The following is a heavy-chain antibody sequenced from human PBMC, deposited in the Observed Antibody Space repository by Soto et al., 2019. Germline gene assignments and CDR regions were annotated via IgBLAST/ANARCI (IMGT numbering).Heavy chain of an antibody. Sequence: QVQLQQWGAGLLKPSETLSLTCAVYGGSFSGYYWSWIRQPPGKGLEWIGEINHSGSTNYNPSLKSRVTISVDTSKNQFSLKLSSVTAADPAVYYCARHRHYYYYGMDVWGQGTTVTVSS. J-gene: IGHJ6*02. CDR3: ARHRHYYYYGMDV. CDR2: INHSGST. V-gene: IGHV4-34*01. CDR1: GGSFSGYY.